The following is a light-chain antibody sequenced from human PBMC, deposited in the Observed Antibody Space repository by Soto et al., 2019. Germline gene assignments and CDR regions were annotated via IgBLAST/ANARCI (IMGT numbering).Light chain of an antibody. CDR1: SSDIGAWNY. J-gene: IGLJ1*01. Sequence: QSALTQPASVSGSPGQSITISCTGTSSDIGAWNYVSWYQQHPGKAPRLIIYDVVIRPSGVSNRFSRSKSGNTASLTISGLQAEDEADYYCSSHTTHDSQVFGGGTKVTVL. CDR3: SSHTTHDSQV. CDR2: DVV. V-gene: IGLV2-14*01.